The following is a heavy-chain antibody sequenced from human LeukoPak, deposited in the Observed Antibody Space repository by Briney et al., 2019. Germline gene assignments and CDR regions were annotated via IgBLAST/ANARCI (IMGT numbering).Heavy chain of an antibody. CDR2: INPNSGGT. CDR1: GYTFTGYY. CDR3: ARERYSYGATLFDY. V-gene: IGHV1-2*06. D-gene: IGHD5-18*01. Sequence: GASVKVSCKASGYTFTGYYMHWARQAPGQGLEWMGRINPNSGGTNYAQKFQGRVTMTRDTSISTAYMELSRLRSDDTAVYYCARERYSYGATLFDYWGQGTLVTVSS. J-gene: IGHJ4*02.